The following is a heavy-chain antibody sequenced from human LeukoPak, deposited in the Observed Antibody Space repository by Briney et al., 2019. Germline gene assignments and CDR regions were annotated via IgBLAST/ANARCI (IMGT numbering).Heavy chain of an antibody. CDR2: FYYSGST. CDR3: TRDPNSSGWYYFDY. J-gene: IGHJ4*02. D-gene: IGHD6-19*01. Sequence: PSETLPLTCTVSGDSIRSYYWSWIRQPPGKGLEWIGYFYYSGSTNYNPSLKSRVTISIDMSKNQFSLKLRSVTAADTAVYYCTRDPNSSGWYYFDYWGQGTVVTVSS. CDR1: GDSIRSYY. V-gene: IGHV4-59*01.